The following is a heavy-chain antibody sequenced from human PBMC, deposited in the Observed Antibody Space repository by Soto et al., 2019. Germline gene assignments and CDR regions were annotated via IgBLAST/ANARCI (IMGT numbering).Heavy chain of an antibody. J-gene: IGHJ4*02. CDR1: GYTFIAYY. D-gene: IGHD1-1*01. CDR3: AASDSITTTGDY. Sequence: QVQLVQSGAEVKKPGASVKVSCKASGYTFIAYYIHWVRQAPGLGLEWMGWVNPNRGGTSYAQKFQDRVTMTRDTSISTAYMELSRLSSDDTAVYYCAASDSITTTGDYWGQGTLVIVSS. CDR2: VNPNRGGT. V-gene: IGHV1-2*02.